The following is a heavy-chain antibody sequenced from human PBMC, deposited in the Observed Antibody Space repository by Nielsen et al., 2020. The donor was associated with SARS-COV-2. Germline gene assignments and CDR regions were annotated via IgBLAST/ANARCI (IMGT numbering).Heavy chain of an antibody. J-gene: IGHJ5*02. CDR2: ISYDGSNK. D-gene: IGHD3-22*01. CDR1: GFTFSSYA. CDR3: AREGYYDSSFDP. Sequence: GESLKISCAASGFTFSSYATHWVRQAPGKGLEWVAVISYDGSNKYYADSVKGRFTISRDNSKNTLYLQMNSLRAEDTAVYYCAREGYYDSSFDPWGQGTLVTVSS. V-gene: IGHV3-30*04.